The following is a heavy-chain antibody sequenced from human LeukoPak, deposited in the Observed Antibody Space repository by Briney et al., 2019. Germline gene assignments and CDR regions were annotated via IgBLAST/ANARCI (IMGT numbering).Heavy chain of an antibody. CDR2: IWYDGSNT. CDR3: ARYSDYGDGFDY. CDR1: GFTFSSYG. J-gene: IGHJ4*02. Sequence: PGGSLRLSCAASGFTFSSYGMHWVRQAPGKGLEWVAVIWYDGSNTYYADSVKGRFLLSRDNSLNTLYLQMNGLRAEDTAVYYCARYSDYGDGFDYWGQGTLVTVSS. D-gene: IGHD4-17*01. V-gene: IGHV3-33*01.